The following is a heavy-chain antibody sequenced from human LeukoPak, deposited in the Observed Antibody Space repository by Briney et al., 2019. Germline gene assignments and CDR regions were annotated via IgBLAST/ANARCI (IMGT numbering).Heavy chain of an antibody. CDR3: AKRVLYYFDY. V-gene: IGHV3-23*01. CDR2: ITGSGGST. Sequence: GGSLRLSCAASGFTFSSYAMSWVRQAPGKGLEWVSGITGSGGSTYYADSVKGRFTISRDNSKNTLYLQMNSLRAEDTAVYYCAKRVLYYFDYWGQGTLVSVSS. J-gene: IGHJ4*02. CDR1: GFTFSSYA.